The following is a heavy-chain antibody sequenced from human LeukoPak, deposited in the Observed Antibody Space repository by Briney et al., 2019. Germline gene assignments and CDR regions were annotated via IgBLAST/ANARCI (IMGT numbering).Heavy chain of an antibody. J-gene: IGHJ3*02. CDR2: INHSGST. CDR3: ARLRVRAKLGWELLHRDAFDI. CDR1: GGSISSSSYY. V-gene: IGHV4-39*07. Sequence: SETLSLTCTVSGGSISSSSYYWGWIRQSPGKGLEWIGEINHSGSTNYNPSLKSRVTISVDTSKNQFSLKLSSVTAADTAVYYCARLRVRAKLGWELLHRDAFDIWGQGTMVTVSS. D-gene: IGHD1-26*01.